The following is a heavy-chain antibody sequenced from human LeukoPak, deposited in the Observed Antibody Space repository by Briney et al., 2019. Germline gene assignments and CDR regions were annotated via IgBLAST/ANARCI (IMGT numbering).Heavy chain of an antibody. CDR3: AKQGSEPYYFDY. Sequence: GGSLRLSCAASGFTFDDYAMHWVRQAPGKGLGWVSGISWNSGSIGYADSVKGRFTISRDNAKNSLYLQMNSLRAEDTALYYCAKQGSEPYYFDYWGQGTLVTVSS. CDR2: ISWNSGSI. V-gene: IGHV3-9*01. D-gene: IGHD1-14*01. J-gene: IGHJ4*02. CDR1: GFTFDDYA.